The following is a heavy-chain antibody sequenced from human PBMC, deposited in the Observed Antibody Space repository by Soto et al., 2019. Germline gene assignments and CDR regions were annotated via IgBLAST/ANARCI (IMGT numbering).Heavy chain of an antibody. V-gene: IGHV3-23*01. CDR1: GFTFSSYA. D-gene: IGHD2-15*01. J-gene: IGHJ5*02. Sequence: GESLKISCAASGFTFSSYAMSWVRQAPGKGLEWVSAISGSGGSTYYADSVKGRFTISRDNSKNTLYLQMNSLGAEDTAVYYCAKGCSGGSCYAWFDPWGQGTLVTVSS. CDR3: AKGCSGGSCYAWFDP. CDR2: ISGSGGST.